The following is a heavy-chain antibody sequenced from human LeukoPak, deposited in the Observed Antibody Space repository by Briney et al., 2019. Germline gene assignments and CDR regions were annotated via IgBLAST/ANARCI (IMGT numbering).Heavy chain of an antibody. CDR1: GFTFSSYA. CDR2: ISGSGGST. CDR3: VKDFLRTYILVVPGAPEY. Sequence: GGSLRLSCAASGFTFSSYAMSWVRQAPGKGLEWVSAISGSGGSTYYADSVKGRFTISRDNSKTTLCLQMHSLRAEDTAVYYCVKDFLRTYILVVPGAPEYWGQGSLVTVSS. J-gene: IGHJ4*02. V-gene: IGHV3-23*01. D-gene: IGHD2-2*01.